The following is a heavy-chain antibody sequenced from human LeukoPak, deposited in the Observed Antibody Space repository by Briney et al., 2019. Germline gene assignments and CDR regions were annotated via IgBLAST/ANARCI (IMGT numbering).Heavy chain of an antibody. Sequence: PSETLSLTCTVSGGSISSYYWSWIRQPAGKGLEWIGRIYTSGSTNYNPSLKSRVTMSVDTSKNQFSLKLSSVTAADTAVYYCARDLFCSSTSCYPTDAFDIWGQGTMVTVSS. J-gene: IGHJ3*02. CDR3: ARDLFCSSTSCYPTDAFDI. CDR2: IYTSGST. D-gene: IGHD2-2*01. CDR1: GGSISSYY. V-gene: IGHV4-4*07.